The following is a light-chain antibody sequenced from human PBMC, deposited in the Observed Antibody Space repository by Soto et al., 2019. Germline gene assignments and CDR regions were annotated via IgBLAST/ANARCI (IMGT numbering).Light chain of an antibody. J-gene: IGKJ5*01. CDR3: QQYKSWPPIT. Sequence: EIVLTQAPGTLSFSPGERATLSCRAIQSVSSSYLAWYQQKPGQAPRLLIFAASSRASGIPDRFSGTGSGTEFTLTISSLKSEDYAVYYCQQYKSWPPITFGQGTRLEIK. CDR1: QSVSSSY. CDR2: AAS. V-gene: IGKV3-20*01.